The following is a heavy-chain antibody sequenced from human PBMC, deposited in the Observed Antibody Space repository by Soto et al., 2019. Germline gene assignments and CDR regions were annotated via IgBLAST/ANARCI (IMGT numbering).Heavy chain of an antibody. CDR1: GGTFNSYG. J-gene: IGHJ5*02. D-gene: IGHD4-4*01. CDR3: AREKFSNYFDP. CDR2: IIPTFGTA. Sequence: QVQLVQSGAEVKKPGSSVKVSCKTSGGTFNSYGLSWVRQAPGQGLEWMGQIIPTFGTAKYAQRFQGRLTISADESTSTVYMELSSLRSDDTAMYYCAREKFSNYFDPWGQGTLVTVSS. V-gene: IGHV1-69*01.